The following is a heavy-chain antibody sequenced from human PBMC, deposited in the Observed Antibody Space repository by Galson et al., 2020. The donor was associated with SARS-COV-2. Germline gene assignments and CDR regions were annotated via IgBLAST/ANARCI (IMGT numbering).Heavy chain of an antibody. J-gene: IGHJ6*03. D-gene: IGHD1-26*01. CDR3: AREESTRWELLVTYYYYYYMDV. Sequence: GGSLRLSCAASGFTFSSYAMHWVRQAPGKGLEWVAVISYDGSNKYYADSVKGRFTISRDNSKNTLYLQMNSLRAEDTAVYYCAREESTRWELLVTYYYYYYMDVWGKGTTVTVSS. V-gene: IGHV3-30-3*01. CDR1: GFTFSSYA. CDR2: ISYDGSNK.